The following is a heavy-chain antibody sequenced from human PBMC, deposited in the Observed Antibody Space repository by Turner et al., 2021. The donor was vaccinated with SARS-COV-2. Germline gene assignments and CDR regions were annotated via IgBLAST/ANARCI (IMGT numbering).Heavy chain of an antibody. CDR1: GFTFSSYE. CDR2: ISRSGGTI. CDR3: ARDVRELPFSPDAFDI. Sequence: EVQLVESGGGLVQPGGSLRLSCAASGFTFSSYEMNWVRKAPGKGLEWVSYISRSGGTIYYADSVKGRFTISRDNAKNSLYLQMNSLRAEDTAVYYCARDVRELPFSPDAFDIWGQGTMVTVSS. J-gene: IGHJ3*02. D-gene: IGHD1-26*01. V-gene: IGHV3-48*03.